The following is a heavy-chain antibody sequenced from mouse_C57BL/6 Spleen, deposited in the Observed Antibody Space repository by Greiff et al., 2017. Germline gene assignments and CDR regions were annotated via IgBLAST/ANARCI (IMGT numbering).Heavy chain of an antibody. CDR3: TKSSITTVVGGY. CDR1: GYTFTSYW. Sequence: QVQLKQPGAELVKPGASVKLSCKASGYTFTSYWMHWVKQRPGQGLEWIGMIHPNSGSTNYNEKFKSKATLTVDKSSSTAYMQLSSLTSEDSAVYYCTKSSITTVVGGYWGQGTTLTVSS. J-gene: IGHJ2*01. D-gene: IGHD1-1*01. CDR2: IHPNSGST. V-gene: IGHV1-64*01.